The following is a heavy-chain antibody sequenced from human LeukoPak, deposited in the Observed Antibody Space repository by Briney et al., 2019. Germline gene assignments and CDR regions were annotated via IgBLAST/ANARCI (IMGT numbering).Heavy chain of an antibody. J-gene: IGHJ4*02. V-gene: IGHV1-69*02. Sequence: SVKVSCKASGGTFSSYTVSWVRQAPGQGLEWMGRIIPILGIANYAQKFQGRVTITADKSTSTAYMELSSLRSEDTAVYYCAKISTTGKRDFDYWGQGTLVTVSS. CDR2: IIPILGIA. CDR3: AKISTTGKRDFDY. CDR1: GGTFSSYT. D-gene: IGHD1-1*01.